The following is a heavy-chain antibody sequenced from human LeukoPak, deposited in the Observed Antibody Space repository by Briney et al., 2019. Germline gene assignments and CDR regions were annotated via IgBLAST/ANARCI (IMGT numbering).Heavy chain of an antibody. CDR3: ARTPDSSGYYMYYFDY. Sequence: SVKVSCKASGGTFSSYAISWVRQAPGQGLEWMGGIIPIFGTANYAQKFQGRVTITADESTSTAYMELSSLRSEDTAVYYCARTPDSSGYYMYYFDYWGQGTLVTVPS. CDR1: GGTFSSYA. D-gene: IGHD3-22*01. J-gene: IGHJ4*02. CDR2: IIPIFGTA. V-gene: IGHV1-69*13.